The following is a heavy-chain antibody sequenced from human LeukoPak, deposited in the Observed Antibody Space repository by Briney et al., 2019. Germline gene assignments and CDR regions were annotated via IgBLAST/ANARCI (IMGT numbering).Heavy chain of an antibody. Sequence: KSSETLSLTCAVYGGSFSGYYWSWIRQPPGKGLEWVSYISSSGSTIYYADSVKGRFTISRDNAKNSLYLQMNSLRAEDTAVYYCARTYGDYGEDWGQGTLVTVSS. CDR2: ISSSGSTI. V-gene: IGHV3-11*01. J-gene: IGHJ4*02. CDR3: ARTYGDYGED. CDR1: GGSFSGYY. D-gene: IGHD4-17*01.